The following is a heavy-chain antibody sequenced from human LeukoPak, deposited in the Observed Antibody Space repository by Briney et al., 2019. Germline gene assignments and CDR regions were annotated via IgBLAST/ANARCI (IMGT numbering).Heavy chain of an antibody. CDR2: ISIDGVNA. J-gene: IGHJ4*02. CDR3: ARVGSTWVHY. Sequence: PGGALRLSCATSGFTFSNYAMHWVRQAPGKGLDFVSSISIDGVNADYASSVKGRFTVSRDNSKNPLYLQMSSLSAEDTAVYYSARVGSTWVHYRGQGTLVTVSS. V-gene: IGHV3-64*01. CDR1: GFTFSNYA. D-gene: IGHD2-15*01.